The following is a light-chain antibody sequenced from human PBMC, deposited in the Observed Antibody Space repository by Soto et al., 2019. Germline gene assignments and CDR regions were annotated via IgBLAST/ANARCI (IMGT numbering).Light chain of an antibody. CDR3: QQYDGSPLHT. Sequence: EILLTQSPGTLSLSPGDSATLSCRASRRIRSTYLAWYQQKPGQAPRLLIYDASSRATGIPDRFSGSGSGTDFYLTISRLEPEDFAVYYCQQYDGSPLHTFGQGTKVDIK. J-gene: IGKJ2*01. V-gene: IGKV3-20*01. CDR1: RRIRSTY. CDR2: DAS.